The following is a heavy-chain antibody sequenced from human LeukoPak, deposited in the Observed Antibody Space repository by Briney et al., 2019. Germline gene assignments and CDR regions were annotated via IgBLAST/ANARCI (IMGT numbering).Heavy chain of an antibody. V-gene: IGHV3-23*01. CDR1: GLTFSSYA. Sequence: GGSPRLSCAASGLTFSSYAMSWVRQGPGKGLEWVSTISGSGGSTYYADSVKGRFTISRDNSKNTLYLQMNSLRAEDTAVYYCAKKGVGSGSYFVFDNWGQGTLVTVSS. J-gene: IGHJ4*02. D-gene: IGHD1-26*01. CDR3: AKKGVGSGSYFVFDN. CDR2: ISGSGGST.